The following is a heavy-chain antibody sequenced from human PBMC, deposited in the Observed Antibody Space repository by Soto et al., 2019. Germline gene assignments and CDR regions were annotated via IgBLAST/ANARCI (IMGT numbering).Heavy chain of an antibody. V-gene: IGHV4-34*01. CDR3: ARVGVVQAAIRLRWFDP. CDR1: GGSFSGYY. Sequence: SETLSLTCAVYGGSFSGYYWSWIRQPPGKGLEWIGEINHSGSTNYNPSLKSRVTISVDTSKNQFSLKLSPVTAADTAVYYCARVGVVQAAIRLRWFDPWGRGTLVTVSS. CDR2: INHSGST. D-gene: IGHD2-2*01. J-gene: IGHJ5*02.